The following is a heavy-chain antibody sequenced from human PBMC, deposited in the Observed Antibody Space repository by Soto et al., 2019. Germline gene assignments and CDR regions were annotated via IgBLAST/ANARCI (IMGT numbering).Heavy chain of an antibody. CDR1: GGSVTSGRFY. V-gene: IGHV4-61*01. D-gene: IGHD6-19*01. CDR3: ARSGASSGWL. J-gene: IGHJ4*02. Sequence: QVQLQESGPGLVKPSETLSLTCTVSGGSVTSGRFYWSWSRQPPGKGLEWIGYIYYTGRTSYTSSLKSRVTISFDTPENQFSLKLSSVTAADTAKNYCARSGASSGWLGGQGTQVTVSS. CDR2: IYYTGRT.